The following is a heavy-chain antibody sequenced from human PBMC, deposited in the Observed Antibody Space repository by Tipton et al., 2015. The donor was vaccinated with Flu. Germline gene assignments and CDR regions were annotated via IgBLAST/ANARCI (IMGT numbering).Heavy chain of an antibody. CDR1: GGSISSVSYY. Sequence: TLSLTCTVSGGSISSVSYYWGWVRQPPGKGLEWIGSVYYSGGAYYNPSLESRFSISVDTSKNQFSLNVNSVTAADTAVYYCVRDWSSHGSGKAGWDYFYGMDVWGQGTTVTVSS. CDR3: VRDWSSHGSGKAGWDYFYGMDV. J-gene: IGHJ6*02. D-gene: IGHD3-10*01. V-gene: IGHV4-39*07. CDR2: VYYSGGA.